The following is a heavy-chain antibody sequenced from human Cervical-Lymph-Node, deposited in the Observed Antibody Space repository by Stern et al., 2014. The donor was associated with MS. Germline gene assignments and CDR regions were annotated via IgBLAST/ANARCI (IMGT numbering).Heavy chain of an antibody. CDR2: INPKSGGT. V-gene: IGHV1-2*02. CDR1: GYIFTDYY. D-gene: IGHD6-6*01. J-gene: IGHJ5*02. Sequence: QVQLVQSWAEVEKPGASVKVSCKASGYIFTDYYLHWVRQAPGQGLEWMGRINPKSGGTSYAQSFQGRVTLTRDTSITTAYMDLSRLTSDDTAVYYCTRALRIADRPSPGGHWFDPWGQGTLVIVSS. CDR3: TRALRIADRPSPGGHWFDP.